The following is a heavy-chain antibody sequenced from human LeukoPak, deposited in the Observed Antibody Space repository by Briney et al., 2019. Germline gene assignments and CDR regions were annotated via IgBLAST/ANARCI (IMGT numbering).Heavy chain of an antibody. J-gene: IGHJ6*02. CDR3: ARAPDARVAKRHDHALSIAARPYYGMDV. V-gene: IGHV4-34*01. CDR2: IKHSGST. D-gene: IGHD6-6*01. CDR1: GGSFNCYY. Sequence: SETLSLTCAVYGGSFNCYYWGWIRQPPGKGREWIGEIKHSGSTNYNPSLKSRVTLSVEASKHQFSLKLSSLTAADTAVYYCARAPDARVAKRHDHALSIAARPYYGMDVWGQGTTVTVSS.